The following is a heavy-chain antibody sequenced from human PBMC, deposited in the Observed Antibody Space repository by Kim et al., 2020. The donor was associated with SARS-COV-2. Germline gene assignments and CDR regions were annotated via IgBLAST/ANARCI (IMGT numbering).Heavy chain of an antibody. Sequence: PSLKSRVTISVDTSKNQFSLKLSSVTAADTAVYYCARMTMVRGVHHTQFDYWGQGTLVTVSS. J-gene: IGHJ4*02. CDR3: ARMTMVRGVHHTQFDY. V-gene: IGHV4-39*07. D-gene: IGHD3-10*01.